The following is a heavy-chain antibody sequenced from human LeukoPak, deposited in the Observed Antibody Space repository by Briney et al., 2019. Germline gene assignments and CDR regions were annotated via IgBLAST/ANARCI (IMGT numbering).Heavy chain of an antibody. J-gene: IGHJ6*02. Sequence: SETLSLTCTVSGGSISSYYWSWIRQPPGKGLEWIGYIYYSGSTNYNPSLKSRVTISVDTSKNQFSLKLSSVTAADTAVYYCARVAFTKDFWSGYNYYYGMDVWGQGTTVTVSS. V-gene: IGHV4-59*01. CDR2: IYYSGST. CDR3: ARVAFTKDFWSGYNYYYGMDV. D-gene: IGHD3-3*01. CDR1: GGSISSYY.